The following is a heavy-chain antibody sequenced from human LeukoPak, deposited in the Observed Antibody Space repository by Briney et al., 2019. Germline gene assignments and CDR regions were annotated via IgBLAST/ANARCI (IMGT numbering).Heavy chain of an antibody. J-gene: IGHJ3*02. V-gene: IGHV4-39*07. CDR3: AREARSADAFDI. CDR2: IYTSGST. Sequence: SETLSLTCTVSGDSISSSTYYWGWIRQPPGKGLEWIGSIYTSGSTYYNPSLKSRVTISVDTSKNQFSLKLSSVTAADTAVYYCAREARSADAFDIWGQGTMVTVSS. CDR1: GDSISSSTYY.